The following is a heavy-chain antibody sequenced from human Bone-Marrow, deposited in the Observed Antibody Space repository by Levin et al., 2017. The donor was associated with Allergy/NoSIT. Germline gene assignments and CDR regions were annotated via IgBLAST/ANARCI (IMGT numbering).Heavy chain of an antibody. D-gene: IGHD5-24*01. V-gene: IGHV1-69*13. Sequence: SVKVSCKASGGTFSSYAISWVRQAPGQGLEWMGGIIPIFGTANYAQKFQGRVTITADESTSTAYMELSSLRSEDTAVYYCALSRWLQLRLGYYYYGMDVWGQGTTVTVSS. CDR3: ALSRWLQLRLGYYYYGMDV. CDR2: IIPIFGTA. J-gene: IGHJ6*02. CDR1: GGTFSSYA.